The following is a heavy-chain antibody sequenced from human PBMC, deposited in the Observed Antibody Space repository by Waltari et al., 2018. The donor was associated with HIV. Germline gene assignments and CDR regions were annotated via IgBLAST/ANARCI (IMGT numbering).Heavy chain of an antibody. Sequence: QVQLQESGPGLVKPSQTLSLTCSVSGGSTSSGSYYWSWIRQPAGKGLEWIGRIYTSGSTNYNPSLKGRVSISVDTSKNQFSLKLSSVTAADTAVYYCASQYSYGLRPNFFDYWGQGTLVTVSS. CDR3: ASQYSYGLRPNFFDY. CDR2: IYTSGST. V-gene: IGHV4-61*02. CDR1: GGSTSSGSYY. J-gene: IGHJ4*02. D-gene: IGHD5-18*01.